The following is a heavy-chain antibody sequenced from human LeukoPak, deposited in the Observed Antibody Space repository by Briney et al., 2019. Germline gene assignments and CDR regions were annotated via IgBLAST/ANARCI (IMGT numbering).Heavy chain of an antibody. CDR1: GGSFSGYY. CDR2: INHSGST. V-gene: IGHV4-34*01. J-gene: IGHJ3*02. Sequence: SETLSLTCAVYGGSFSGYYWSWIRQPPGKGLEWIGEINHSGSTNYNPSLKSRVTMSVDTSKNQFSLKLSSVTAADTAVYYCARDKTHYYGSGSYQQNAFDIWGQGTMVTVSS. CDR3: ARDKTHYYGSGSYQQNAFDI. D-gene: IGHD3-10*01.